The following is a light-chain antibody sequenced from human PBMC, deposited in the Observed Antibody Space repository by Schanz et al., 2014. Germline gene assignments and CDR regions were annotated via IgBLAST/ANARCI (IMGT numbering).Light chain of an antibody. CDR3: GSYGGSNNWV. CDR2: EVT. J-gene: IGLJ3*02. V-gene: IGLV2-8*01. CDR1: GSDVGGYNY. Sequence: QSALTQPPSVSGSPGQTVTISCTGTGSDVGGYNYVSWYQQHPGKAPKLMIYEVTKRPSGVPDRFSGSKSGDTASLTVSGLQADDETTYYCGSYGGSNNWVFGGGTKLTVL.